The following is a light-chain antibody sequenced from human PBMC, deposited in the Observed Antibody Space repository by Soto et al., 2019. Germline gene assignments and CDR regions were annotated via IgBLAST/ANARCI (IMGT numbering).Light chain of an antibody. CDR1: QDVGSN. Sequence: EVLMTQSPATLSVSPGERATLSCRASQDVGSNLAWYQQKPGRAPRLLIYGASSRATGIPDRFSGSGSGTDFTLIISRLEPEDFAMYYCQQYGSSPRTFGQGTKVDIK. CDR2: GAS. CDR3: QQYGSSPRT. J-gene: IGKJ1*01. V-gene: IGKV3-20*01.